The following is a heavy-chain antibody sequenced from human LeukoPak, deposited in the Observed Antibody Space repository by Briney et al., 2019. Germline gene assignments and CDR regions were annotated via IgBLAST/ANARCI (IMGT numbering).Heavy chain of an antibody. Sequence: GGSLRLSCEASGFTFSRAWMSWVRHAPGKGLEWVGRIKSKTDGGTTDYAAPVKGRFTISRDDSKNTLYLQMNSLKTEDTAVYYCTTGKVRGVFDYWGQGTLVTVSS. J-gene: IGHJ4*02. CDR1: GFTFSRAW. CDR2: IKSKTDGGTT. D-gene: IGHD3-10*01. V-gene: IGHV3-15*01. CDR3: TTGKVRGVFDY.